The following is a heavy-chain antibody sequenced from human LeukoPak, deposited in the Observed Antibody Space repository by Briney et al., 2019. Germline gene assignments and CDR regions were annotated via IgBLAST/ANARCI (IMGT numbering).Heavy chain of an antibody. D-gene: IGHD3-16*02. CDR3: ARARIMITFGGVIVIFDY. CDR1: GGSFSGYY. Sequence: SETLSLTCAVYGGSFSGYYWSWIRQPPGKGLEWIGEINHSGSTNYNPSLKSRVTISVDTSKNQLSLKLSSETAADTAVYYCARARIMITFGGVIVIFDYWGQGTLVTVSS. V-gene: IGHV4-34*01. J-gene: IGHJ4*02. CDR2: INHSGST.